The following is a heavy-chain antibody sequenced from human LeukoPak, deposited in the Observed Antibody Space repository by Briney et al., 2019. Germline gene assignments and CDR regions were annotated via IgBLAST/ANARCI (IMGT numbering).Heavy chain of an antibody. D-gene: IGHD4-23*01. J-gene: IGHJ3*02. CDR3: ARVGGAGRGGAFDI. V-gene: IGHV4-59*12. CDR2: IYYSGST. Sequence: SETLSLTCTVSGDSISNYYWSWIRQPPGKGLEWIGYIYYSGSTNYNPSLKSRVTISVDTSKNQFSLKLSSVTAADTAVYYCARVGGAGRGGAFDIWGQGTMVTVSS. CDR1: GDSISNYY.